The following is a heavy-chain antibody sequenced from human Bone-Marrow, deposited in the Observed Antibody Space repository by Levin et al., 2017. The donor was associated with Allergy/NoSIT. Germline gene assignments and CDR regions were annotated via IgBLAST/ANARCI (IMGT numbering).Heavy chain of an antibody. CDR1: GGTFSSHG. CDR3: ATTGIASAANYFAY. CDR2: IIPIFDSA. J-gene: IGHJ4*02. V-gene: IGHV1-69*01. Sequence: KISCKASGGTFSSHGISWVRQAPGQGLEWMGGIIPIFDSANYAQNFHGRLTITADESTSTAYMELSSLRSEDTALYYCATTGIASAANYFAYWGQGTLVTVSS. D-gene: IGHD2-2*01.